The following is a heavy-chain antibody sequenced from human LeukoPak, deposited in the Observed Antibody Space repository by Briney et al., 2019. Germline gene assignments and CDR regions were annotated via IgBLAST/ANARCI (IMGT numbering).Heavy chain of an antibody. V-gene: IGHV3-72*01. CDR2: IRRGSNSYTT. CDR1: GFSFSDYI. J-gene: IGHJ3*02. CDR3: TRDGGEGDNSAFDN. Sequence: GGSLRLSCAASGFSFSDYILDWVRQAPGKGLEWVGRIRRGSNSYTTEYAASVKDRFVISRDDSKKSLFLDMYSLKTEDTAVYHCTRDGGEGDNSAFDNWGRGTMVTVSS. D-gene: IGHD2-21*01.